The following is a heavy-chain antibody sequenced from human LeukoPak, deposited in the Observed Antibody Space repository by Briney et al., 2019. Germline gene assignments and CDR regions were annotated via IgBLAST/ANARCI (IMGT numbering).Heavy chain of an antibody. J-gene: IGHJ4*02. V-gene: IGHV1-18*01. CDR1: GYTFTSYG. CDR3: ARVECGGDRYPPLYYFDY. D-gene: IGHD2-21*02. Sequence: ASVKVSCKASGYTFTSYGISWVRQAPGQGLEWMGWISAYNGNTNYAQKLQGRVTMTTDTSTSTAYMELRSLRSDDTAVYYCARVECGGDRYPPLYYFDYWGQGTLVTVSS. CDR2: ISAYNGNT.